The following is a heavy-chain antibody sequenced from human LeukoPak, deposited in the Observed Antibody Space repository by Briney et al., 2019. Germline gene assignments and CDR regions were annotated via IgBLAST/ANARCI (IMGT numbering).Heavy chain of an antibody. CDR3: ASDVRAGLYYYGMDV. J-gene: IGHJ6*02. V-gene: IGHV3-33*01. CDR2: IWYDGSNK. CDR1: GFTFSSYG. Sequence: GGSLRLSCAASGFTFSSYGMHWVRQAPGKGLEWVAVIWYDGSNKYYADSVKGRFTISRDNSKNTMYLQMNSLEAVDTAVYYGASDVRAGLYYYGMDVWGQGTTVTVSS. D-gene: IGHD3-16*01.